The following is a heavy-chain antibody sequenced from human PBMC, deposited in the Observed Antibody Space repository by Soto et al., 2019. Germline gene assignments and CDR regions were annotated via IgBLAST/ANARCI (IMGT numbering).Heavy chain of an antibody. CDR3: ARGREYCSGGSCSPPPDY. CDR1: GYTFTSYG. CDR2: ISAYNGNT. V-gene: IGHV1-18*01. D-gene: IGHD2-15*01. J-gene: IGHJ4*02. Sequence: GASVKVSCKASGYTFTSYGISWARQAPGQGLEWMGWISAYNGNTNYAQKLQGRVTMTTDTSTSTAYMELRGLRSDDTAVYYCARGREYCSGGSCSPPPDYWGQGTLVTVSS.